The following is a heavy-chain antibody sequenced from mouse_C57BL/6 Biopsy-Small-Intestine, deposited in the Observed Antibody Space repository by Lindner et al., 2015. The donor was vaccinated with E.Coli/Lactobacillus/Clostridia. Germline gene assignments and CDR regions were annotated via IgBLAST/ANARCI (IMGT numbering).Heavy chain of an antibody. CDR1: GYAFSSYW. Sequence: VQLQESGAELVKPGASVKISCKASGYAFSSYWMNWVKQRPGKGLEWIGQIYPGDGDTNYNGKFKGKATFTSDTSSNTVYMQLRSLTTEDSAIYYCARRFGGPFDYWGQGTSVIVSS. J-gene: IGHJ4*01. V-gene: IGHV1-80*01. CDR3: ARRFGGPFDY. D-gene: IGHD1-1*02. CDR2: IYPGDGDT.